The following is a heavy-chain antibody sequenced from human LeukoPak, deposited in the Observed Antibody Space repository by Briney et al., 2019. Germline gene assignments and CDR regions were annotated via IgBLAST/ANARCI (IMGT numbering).Heavy chain of an antibody. V-gene: IGHV1-69*01. Sequence: SVKVSCTASGGTFSCYAISWVRQAPGQGLEWMGGIIPIFGTANYAQKFQGRVTITADESTSTAYMELSSLRSEDTAVYYCARVRQKEAAAAANWFDPWGQGTLVTVSS. CDR3: ARVRQKEAAAAANWFDP. J-gene: IGHJ5*02. CDR2: IIPIFGTA. D-gene: IGHD6-13*01. CDR1: GGTFSCYA.